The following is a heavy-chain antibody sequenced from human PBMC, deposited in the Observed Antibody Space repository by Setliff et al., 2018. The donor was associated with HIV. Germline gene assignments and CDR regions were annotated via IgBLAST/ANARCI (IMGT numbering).Heavy chain of an antibody. J-gene: IGHJ4*02. V-gene: IGHV1-18*01. CDR2: ISAYSGDT. Sequence: GASVKVSCKASGYPFSGYGISWVRQAPGQGLGWMGWISAYSGDTNYAQKFQGRFTISRDDSKSIAYLQMSSLKIEDTAVYYCTRDHRFVDRYPDWWGQGTLVTVSS. D-gene: IGHD3-9*01. CDR3: TRDHRFVDRYPDW. CDR1: GYPFSGYG.